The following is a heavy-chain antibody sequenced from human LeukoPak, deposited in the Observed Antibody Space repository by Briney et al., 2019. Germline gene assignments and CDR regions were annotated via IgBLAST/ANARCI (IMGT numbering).Heavy chain of an antibody. Sequence: GGSLRLSCAASGFTFSSYAMSWVRQAPGKGLEWVSAISGSGGSTYYADSVKGRFTISRDNAKTTMYVQMNILRAEDTAVYYCAKGGVRAYYGMDVWGKGTTVTVSS. CDR2: ISGSGGST. V-gene: IGHV3-23*01. D-gene: IGHD1-1*01. J-gene: IGHJ6*04. CDR3: AKGGVRAYYGMDV. CDR1: GFTFSSYA.